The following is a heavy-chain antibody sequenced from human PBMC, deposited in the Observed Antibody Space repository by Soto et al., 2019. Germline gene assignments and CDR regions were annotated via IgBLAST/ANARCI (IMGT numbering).Heavy chain of an antibody. CDR1: GDSISSYY. J-gene: IGHJ4*01. CDR2: IYNSGST. Sequence: SETLSLTCTVSGDSISSYYWSWIRQPPGKGLERIGYIYNSGSTNYNPSLKSRVTISVDTSKNQFSLKLSSVTAADTAVYYCARGRFDYIWGSPAPYLDYWGHGALVTVSS. D-gene: IGHD3-16*01. CDR3: ARGRFDYIWGSPAPYLDY. V-gene: IGHV4-59*01.